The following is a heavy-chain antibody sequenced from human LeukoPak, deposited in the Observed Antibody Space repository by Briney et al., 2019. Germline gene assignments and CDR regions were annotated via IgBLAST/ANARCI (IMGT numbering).Heavy chain of an antibody. CDR2: IWYDGSNK. D-gene: IGHD3-22*01. V-gene: IGHV3-33*06. CDR1: GFTFSSYG. J-gene: IGHJ3*02. CDR3: AKDLSPPTMIAVLNAFDI. Sequence: PGRSLRLSCAASGFTFSSYGMHWVRQAPGKGLEWVAVIWYDGSNKYYADSVKGRFTISRDNSKNTLYLQMNSLRAEDTAVYYCAKDLSPPTMIAVLNAFDIWGQGTMVTVSS.